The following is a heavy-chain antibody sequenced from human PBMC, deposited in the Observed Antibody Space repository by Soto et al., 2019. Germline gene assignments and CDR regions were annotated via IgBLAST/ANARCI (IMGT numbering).Heavy chain of an antibody. CDR2: ISGNGGST. CDR1: GFTFSFYA. CDR3: AKDRTFGSPHVRFDS. Sequence: GGSLRLSCGASGFTFSFYAITWVRQSPGKGLEWVSAISGNGGSTYYADSVKGRFTISRDNSKSTLHLQMNSPRVEDTAVYYCAKDRTFGSPHVRFDSWGQGTLVTVSS. V-gene: IGHV3-23*01. D-gene: IGHD3-10*01. J-gene: IGHJ4*02.